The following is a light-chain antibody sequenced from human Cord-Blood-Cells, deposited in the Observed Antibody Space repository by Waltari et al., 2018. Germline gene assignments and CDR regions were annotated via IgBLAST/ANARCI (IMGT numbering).Light chain of an antibody. CDR1: SSNIGAGYD. V-gene: IGLV1-40*01. Sequence: QSVLTQPPSVSGAPGQRVTISCTGSSSNIGAGYDVHWYQQLPGTAPKLLIYGNSNRPSGVPDRFSGSKSDTSASLAITGFQAEDEADYYCQSYDSSLSGVVCGGGTKLTVL. J-gene: IGLJ2*01. CDR2: GNS. CDR3: QSYDSSLSGVV.